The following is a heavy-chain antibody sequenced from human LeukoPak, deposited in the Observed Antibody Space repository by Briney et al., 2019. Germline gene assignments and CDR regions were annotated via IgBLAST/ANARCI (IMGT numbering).Heavy chain of an antibody. CDR3: VKGRRRGYAYGTLEF. V-gene: IGHV3-43*01. CDR2: ISMDGVNT. J-gene: IGHJ4*02. CDR1: GFTFDYYT. D-gene: IGHD5-18*01. Sequence: GGSLRLSCAASGFTFDYYTMYWVRQGPEKGLEWVSLISMDGVNTFYADSVKGRFTISRDNNKNSLYLQMNGLRTDDTGLYYCVKGRRRGYAYGTLEFWGQETLVTVSS.